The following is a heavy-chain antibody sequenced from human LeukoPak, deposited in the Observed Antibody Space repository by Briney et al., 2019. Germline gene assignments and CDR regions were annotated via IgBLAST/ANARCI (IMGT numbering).Heavy chain of an antibody. J-gene: IGHJ4*02. CDR2: ISYEGDNK. Sequence: GGSLRLSCATSGFTFSSYAIHWVRQAPGKGLEWVAVISYEGDNKYYADSVKGRFAISRDNSKNTPYLQMKSLRPEDTAVYYCARVYSSGWHSSFDYWGQGTLVTVSS. D-gene: IGHD6-19*01. CDR3: ARVYSSGWHSSFDY. CDR1: GFTFSSYA. V-gene: IGHV3-30*09.